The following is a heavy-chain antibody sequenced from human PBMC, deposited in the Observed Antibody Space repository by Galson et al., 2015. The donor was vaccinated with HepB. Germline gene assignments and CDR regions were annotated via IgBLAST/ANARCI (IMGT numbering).Heavy chain of an antibody. Sequence: SLRLSCAASGFTFSSYGMHWVRQAPGKGLEWVAVISYDGSNKYYADSVKGRFTISRENAKNSLYLQMNSLRDGDTAVYYCARGINYYDSSGPRIDYFDYWGQGTLVTVSS. D-gene: IGHD3-22*01. J-gene: IGHJ4*02. CDR3: ARGINYYDSSGPRIDYFDY. CDR1: GFTFSSYG. V-gene: IGHV3-30*03. CDR2: ISYDGSNK.